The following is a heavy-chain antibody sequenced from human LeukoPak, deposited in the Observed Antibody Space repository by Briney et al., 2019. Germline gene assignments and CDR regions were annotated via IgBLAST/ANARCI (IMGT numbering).Heavy chain of an antibody. J-gene: IGHJ5*02. Sequence: GGSLRLSCAPSGFTVSSNYMSWVRQAPGKGLEWVSVIYSGGSTYYADSVKGRFTISRDNSKNTLYLQMNSLRAEDTAVYYCANPTYYYGSGSYPPWGQGTLVTVSS. CDR1: GFTVSSNY. CDR3: ANPTYYYGSGSYPP. V-gene: IGHV3-53*01. D-gene: IGHD3-10*01. CDR2: IYSGGST.